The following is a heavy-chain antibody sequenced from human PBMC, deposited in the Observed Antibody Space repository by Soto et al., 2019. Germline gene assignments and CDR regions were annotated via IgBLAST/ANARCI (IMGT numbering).Heavy chain of an antibody. V-gene: IGHV1-69*01. CDR3: ARSQGSSTSLEIYYYYYYGMDV. Sequence: QVQLVQSGAEVKKPGSSVKVSCKASGGTFSSYAISWGRQAPGQGLEWMGGIIPIPGTANYAQKFQGRVTITADESTSTAYMELSSLRSEDTAVYYCARSQGSSTSLEIYYYYYYGMDVWVQGTTVTVSS. CDR1: GGTFSSYA. D-gene: IGHD2-2*01. J-gene: IGHJ6*02. CDR2: IIPIPGTA.